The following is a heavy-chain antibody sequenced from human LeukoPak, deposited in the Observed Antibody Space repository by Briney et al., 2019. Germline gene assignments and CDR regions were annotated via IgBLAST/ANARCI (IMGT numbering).Heavy chain of an antibody. V-gene: IGHV3-23*01. CDR2: ISSSGGST. J-gene: IGHJ6*02. Sequence: GGSLRLSCAAAGFTFSNYAMTWVRQAPGRGLEWVSSISSSGGSTYYADSVKGRFTISRDNSKNTLYLQMYSLRAEDTAVYYCARDRLRYSSSWQSTYYYGMDVWGQGTTVTVSS. CDR1: GFTFSNYA. CDR3: ARDRLRYSSSWQSTYYYGMDV. D-gene: IGHD6-13*01.